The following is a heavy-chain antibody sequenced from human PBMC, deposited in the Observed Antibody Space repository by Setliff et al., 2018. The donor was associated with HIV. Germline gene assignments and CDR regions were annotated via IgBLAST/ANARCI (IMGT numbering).Heavy chain of an antibody. V-gene: IGHV7-4-1*02. Sequence: GASVKVSCKASGYTFNNYALYWVRQAPGQGFEWMGWINTNTGSPTYAQGFTRRFVLSLDPSVRTTYLQITGLKAEDTAVYYCARGGDRMQIWSRLPFDIWGQGTMVTVSS. CDR3: ARGGDRMQIWSRLPFDI. J-gene: IGHJ3*02. D-gene: IGHD3-10*01. CDR2: INTNTGSP. CDR1: GYTFNNYA.